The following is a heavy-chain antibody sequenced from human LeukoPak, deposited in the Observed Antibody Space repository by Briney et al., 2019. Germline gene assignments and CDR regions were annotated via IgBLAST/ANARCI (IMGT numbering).Heavy chain of an antibody. CDR2: ISSSGSTI. V-gene: IGHV3-11*01. J-gene: IGHJ4*02. Sequence: GGSLRLSCAASGFTFSDYYMSWIRQAPGRGLEWVSYISSSGSTIYYADSVKGRFTISRDNAKNSLYLQMNSLRAEDTAVYYCARGSYYDFWSGYLSRPTGGHLDYWGQGTLVTVSS. CDR3: ARGSYYDFWSGYLSRPTGGHLDY. CDR1: GFTFSDYY. D-gene: IGHD3-3*01.